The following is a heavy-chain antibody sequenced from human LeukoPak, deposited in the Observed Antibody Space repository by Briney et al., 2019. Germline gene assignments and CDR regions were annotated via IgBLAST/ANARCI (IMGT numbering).Heavy chain of an antibody. CDR1: SGSFTGYY. V-gene: IGHV4-34*01. J-gene: IGHJ3*02. D-gene: IGHD2-15*01. Sequence: SETLSLTCAVSSGSFTGYYWIWIRQPPGKGLEWIGEIDHSGSTSYNPSLKSRVTISVDTSKNQFSLKLSSVTAADTAVYYCARHAWVVAATLSVCAFDIWGQGTMVTVSS. CDR2: IDHSGST. CDR3: ARHAWVVAATLSVCAFDI.